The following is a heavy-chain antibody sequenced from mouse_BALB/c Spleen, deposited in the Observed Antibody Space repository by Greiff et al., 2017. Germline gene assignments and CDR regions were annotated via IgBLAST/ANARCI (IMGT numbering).Heavy chain of an antibody. J-gene: IGHJ2*01. Sequence: EVHLVESGGGLVKPGGSLKLSCAASGFTFSSYAMSWVRQTPEKRLEWVASISSGGSTYYPDSVKGRFTISRDNARNILYLQMSSLRSEDTAMYYCAKTNAVWYWGQGTTLTVSS. CDR3: AKTNAVWY. V-gene: IGHV5-6-5*01. CDR1: GFTFSSYA. CDR2: ISSGGST. D-gene: IGHD3-3*01.